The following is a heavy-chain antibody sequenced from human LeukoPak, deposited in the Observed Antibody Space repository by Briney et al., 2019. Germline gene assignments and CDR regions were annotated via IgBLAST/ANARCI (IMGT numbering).Heavy chain of an antibody. CDR3: AILGLYDLGAFDN. J-gene: IGHJ3*02. D-gene: IGHD3-16*01. CDR2: IIPIFGTA. V-gene: IGHV1-69*05. CDR1: GGTFSSYA. Sequence: SVKVSCKASGGTFSSYAISWVRQAPGQGLEWMGRIIPIFGTANYAQKFQGRVTITTDESTSTAYMELSSLRSEDTAVYYCAILGLYDLGAFDNWGQGTMVTVSS.